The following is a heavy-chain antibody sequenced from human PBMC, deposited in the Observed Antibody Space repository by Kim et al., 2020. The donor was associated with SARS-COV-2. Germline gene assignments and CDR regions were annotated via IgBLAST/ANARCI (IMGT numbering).Heavy chain of an antibody. J-gene: IGHJ3*02. CDR2: IYYSGST. Sequence: SETLSLTCTVSGGSISSSSYYWGWIRQPPGKGLEWIGSIYYSGSTYYNPSLKSRVTISVDTSKNQFSLKLSSVTAADTAVYYCARDSSGWYFVSPAAFDIWGQGTMVTVSS. V-gene: IGHV4-39*07. CDR1: GGSISSSSYY. D-gene: IGHD6-19*01. CDR3: ARDSSGWYFVSPAAFDI.